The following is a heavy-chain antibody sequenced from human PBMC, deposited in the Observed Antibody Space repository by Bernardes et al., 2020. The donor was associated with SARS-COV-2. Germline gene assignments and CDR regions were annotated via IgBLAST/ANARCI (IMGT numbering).Heavy chain of an antibody. V-gene: IGHV3-7*03. CDR1: GFRFSSYW. CDR2: INPDGSAS. D-gene: IGHD3-3*01. Sequence: GGSLRLSCTASGFRFSSYWMNWVRQPPGKGLEWVANINPDGSASRYVDSVKGRCTISRDNARNSLYLHMTSLTVEDTAVYYCVASASYWGQGALVTVSS. CDR3: VASASY. J-gene: IGHJ4*02.